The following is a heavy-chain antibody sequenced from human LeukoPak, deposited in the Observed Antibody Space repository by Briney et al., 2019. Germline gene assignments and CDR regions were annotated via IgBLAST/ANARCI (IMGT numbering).Heavy chain of an antibody. CDR1: GGSISSSSYY. J-gene: IGHJ4*02. Sequence: SETLSLTCTVSGGSISSSSYYWGWTRQPPGKGLEWIGSIYYSGSTYYNPSLKSRVTISVDTSKNQFSLKLSSVTAADTAVYYCATYYYGSGSPTIDYWGQGTLVTVSS. CDR3: ATYYYGSGSPTIDY. V-gene: IGHV4-39*01. D-gene: IGHD3-10*01. CDR2: IYYSGST.